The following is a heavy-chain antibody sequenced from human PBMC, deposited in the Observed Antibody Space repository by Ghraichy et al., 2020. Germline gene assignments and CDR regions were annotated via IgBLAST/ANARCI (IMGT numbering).Heavy chain of an antibody. Sequence: ASVKVSCKASGYTFTSYYMHWVRQAPGQGLEWMGMINPGGDNTGYAQKFQGRVTMTRDTSTSTVYMELSSLISEDTAVYYCVRRGGSYSSGWYYWFDPWGQGTLVTVSS. V-gene: IGHV1-46*01. D-gene: IGHD6-19*01. J-gene: IGHJ5*02. CDR2: INPGGDNT. CDR1: GYTFTSYY. CDR3: VRRGGSYSSGWYYWFDP.